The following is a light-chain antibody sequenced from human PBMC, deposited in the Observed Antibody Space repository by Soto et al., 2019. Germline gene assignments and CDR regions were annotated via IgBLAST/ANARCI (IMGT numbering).Light chain of an antibody. CDR1: QSVSSSY. CDR2: AAS. J-gene: IGKJ5*01. V-gene: IGKV3-20*01. Sequence: EIVLTQSPGTLSLSPGERATLSCRASQSVSSSYLAWYQQKPGQAPRLLIYAASSRATGIPDRFSGSGSGTDFTLTISRLEPEDFAVYYCQQFGSSRSFGQGTRREIK. CDR3: QQFGSSRS.